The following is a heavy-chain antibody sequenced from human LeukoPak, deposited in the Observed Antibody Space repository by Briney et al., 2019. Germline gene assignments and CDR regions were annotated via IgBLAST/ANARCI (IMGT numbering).Heavy chain of an antibody. D-gene: IGHD6-19*01. CDR1: GGSISSSSYY. Sequence: SETLSLTCTVSGGSISSSSYYWGWIRQPPGKGLEWIGSIYYSGSTNYNPSLKSRVTISVDTSKNQFSLKLSSVTAADTAVYYCAMCIAVAGTPDYWGQGTLVTVSS. CDR2: IYYSGST. V-gene: IGHV4-39*07. CDR3: AMCIAVAGTPDY. J-gene: IGHJ4*02.